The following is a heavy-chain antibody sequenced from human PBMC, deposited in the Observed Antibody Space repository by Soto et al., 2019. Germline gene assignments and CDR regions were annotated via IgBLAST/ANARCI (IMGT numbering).Heavy chain of an antibody. D-gene: IGHD3-22*01. CDR2: IYFSGTT. J-gene: IGHJ5*02. CDR3: ARRDRSGFSYWLDT. CDR1: GGSISSGDYY. V-gene: IGHV4-31*03. Sequence: QVQLQESAPGLVKPSQTLSLTCTVSGGSISSGDYYWSWIRQHPGKGLEWIGTIYFSGTTYYNPSLKSRVTISVDTSKNQFSLNLSSVTAADTAVYYCARRDRSGFSYWLDTWGQGTLVTVSS.